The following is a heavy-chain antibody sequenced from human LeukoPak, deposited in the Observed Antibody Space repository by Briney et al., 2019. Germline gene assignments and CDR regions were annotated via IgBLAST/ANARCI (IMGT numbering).Heavy chain of an antibody. Sequence: PSETLSLTCSVSGGSISLSYYYWGWIRQPPGKALEWIGSVYYSGTTSYNPSLKSRVTISVDMSKNHLSLRLSSVTAADTAMYYCARGTLYSGWSYYFDYWGQGSQVTVSS. J-gene: IGHJ4*02. CDR3: ARGTLYSGWSYYFDY. CDR1: GGSISLSYYY. V-gene: IGHV4-39*07. CDR2: VYYSGTT. D-gene: IGHD6-19*01.